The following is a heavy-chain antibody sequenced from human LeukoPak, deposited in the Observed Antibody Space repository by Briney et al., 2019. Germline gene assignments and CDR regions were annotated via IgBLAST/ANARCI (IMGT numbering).Heavy chain of an antibody. J-gene: IGHJ4*02. CDR3: ARVYYDSSGYYHRAFDY. Sequence: PSETLSLTCTVSSGSISSGGYYWSWIRQHPGKGLEWIGYIYYSGSTYYNPSLKSRVTISVDTSKNQFSLKLSSVTAADTAVYYCARVYYDSSGYYHRAFDYWGQGTLVAVSS. CDR1: SGSISSGGYY. V-gene: IGHV4-31*03. CDR2: IYYSGST. D-gene: IGHD3-22*01.